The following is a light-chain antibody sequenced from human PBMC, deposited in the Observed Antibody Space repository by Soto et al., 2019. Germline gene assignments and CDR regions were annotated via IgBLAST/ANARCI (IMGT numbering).Light chain of an antibody. Sequence: DIVMTQSPVSLPVILGEPASISCRSSQSLLDSDYGSTYLDWYLEKPGQSPHLLIYTVSYRASGVPDRFSGTGSGTDFTLKISRVEADDVGIYDSMQRKEYPWTFGQGTKVEIK. CDR2: TVS. CDR3: MQRKEYPWT. CDR1: QSLLDSDYGSTY. J-gene: IGKJ1*01. V-gene: IGKV2-40*01.